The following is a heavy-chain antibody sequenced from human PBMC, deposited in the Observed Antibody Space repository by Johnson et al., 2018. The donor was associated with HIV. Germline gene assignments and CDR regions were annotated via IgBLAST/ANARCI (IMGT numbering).Heavy chain of an antibody. V-gene: IGHV3-30-3*01. D-gene: IGHD6-13*01. CDR2: ISYDGSNK. CDR1: GFTFSNYD. J-gene: IGHJ3*02. Sequence: QVQLVESGGGVVQPGRSLRLSCAASGFTFSNYDVHWVRQAPGKGLEWVAVISYDGSNKYYADSVKGRFTISRDNSKNTLYLQMNSLRAEDTALYYCAKGGGQQLAHAFDIWGQGTMVTVSS. CDR3: AKGGGQQLAHAFDI.